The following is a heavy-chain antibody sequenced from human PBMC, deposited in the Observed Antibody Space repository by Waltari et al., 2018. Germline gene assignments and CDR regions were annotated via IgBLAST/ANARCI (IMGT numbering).Heavy chain of an antibody. CDR3: ARANRYCSSTSCYKRYYYYYMDV. V-gene: IGHV4-30-4*08. CDR1: GGSISSGDYY. D-gene: IGHD2-2*02. Sequence: QVQLQESGPGLVKPSQTLSLTCTVSGGSISSGDYYWSWIRQPPGKGLEWIGYIYYSGSTYYNPSLKSRVTISVDTSKNQFSLKLSSVTAADTAVYYCARANRYCSSTSCYKRYYYYYMDVWGKGTTVTISS. J-gene: IGHJ6*03. CDR2: IYYSGST.